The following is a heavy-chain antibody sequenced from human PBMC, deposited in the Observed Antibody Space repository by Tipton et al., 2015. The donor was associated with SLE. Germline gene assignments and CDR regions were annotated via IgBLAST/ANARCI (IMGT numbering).Heavy chain of an antibody. V-gene: IGHV3-7*01. CDR2: IKEDGSEK. Sequence: SLRLSCAASGFTFSNYWMTWVRQAPGKGLEWVGNIKEDGSEKYYVDSVKGRFTISRDNAKNSLYLQMNSLRAEDTAVYYCARSPRALKFPFMDVWGQGTTVTLSS. CDR1: GFTFSNYW. J-gene: IGHJ6*02. CDR3: ARSPRALKFPFMDV.